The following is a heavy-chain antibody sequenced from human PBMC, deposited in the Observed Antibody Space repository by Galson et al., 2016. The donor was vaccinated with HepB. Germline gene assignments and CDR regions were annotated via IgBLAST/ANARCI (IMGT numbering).Heavy chain of an antibody. Sequence: SVKVSCKASGYTFASYDINWVRQATGQGLEWMGWMNPNSGNTGYAQKFQGRVTMSRNTSISTAYMELGSLRSEDTAVYYCARGLGYITIFGVVISPYDAFDIWGQGTMVTVSS. V-gene: IGHV1-8*01. J-gene: IGHJ3*02. D-gene: IGHD3-3*01. CDR1: GYTFASYD. CDR3: ARGLGYITIFGVVISPYDAFDI. CDR2: MNPNSGNT.